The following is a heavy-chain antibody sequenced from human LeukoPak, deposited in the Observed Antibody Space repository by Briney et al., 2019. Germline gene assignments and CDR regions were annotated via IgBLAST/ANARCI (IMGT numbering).Heavy chain of an antibody. CDR1: GFTFSSYG. J-gene: IGHJ4*02. CDR2: IWYDGSNK. CDR3: AKDLDHYDSSGYYDY. V-gene: IGHV3-33*06. Sequence: GRSLRLSCAASGFTFSSYGMHWVRQAPGKWLEWVAVIWYDGSNKYYADSVKGRFTISRDNSKNTLYLQMNSLRAEDTAVYYCAKDLDHYDSSGYYDYWGQGTLVTVSS. D-gene: IGHD3-22*01.